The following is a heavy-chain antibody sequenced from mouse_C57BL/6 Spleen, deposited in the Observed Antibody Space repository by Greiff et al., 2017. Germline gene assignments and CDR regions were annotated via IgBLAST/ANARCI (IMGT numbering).Heavy chain of an antibody. CDR2: IYPSDSET. Sequence: VQLQQPGAELVRPGSSVKLSCKASGYTFTSYWMDWVKQRPGQGLEWIGNIYPSDSETHYNQKFKDKATLTVDKSSSTAYMQLSSLTSEDSAVXYCARGSYDYDGFAYWGQGTLVTVSA. J-gene: IGHJ3*01. CDR1: GYTFTSYW. CDR3: ARGSYDYDGFAY. V-gene: IGHV1-61*01. D-gene: IGHD2-4*01.